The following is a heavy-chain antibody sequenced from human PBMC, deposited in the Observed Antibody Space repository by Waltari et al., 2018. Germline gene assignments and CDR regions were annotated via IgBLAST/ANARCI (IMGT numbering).Heavy chain of an antibody. D-gene: IGHD4-17*01. J-gene: IGHJ4*02. CDR3: ALNTVTVPFPY. Sequence: EVEVVESGGGFIQPGGSLRLDCAVSGFLVSENDVIWVRQAPGKGWEWVSIVYAPGDAHYANDVKGRFTSSRDISTNTVFLHMSGLRDEDTAVYYCALNTVTVPFPYWGRGTLVTVSS. CDR2: VYAPGDA. V-gene: IGHV3-53*01. CDR1: GFLVSEND.